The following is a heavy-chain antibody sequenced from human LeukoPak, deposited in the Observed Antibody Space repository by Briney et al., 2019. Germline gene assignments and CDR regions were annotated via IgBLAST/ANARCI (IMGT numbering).Heavy chain of an antibody. CDR3: ARPLTTSGWYFDL. D-gene: IGHD1-14*01. CDR2: INPNSGGT. CDR1: GYTFTGFY. Sequence: ASVKVSCKASGYTFTGFYIHWVRQAPGQGLEWMGWINPNSGGTNYAQKFQDRVTMTRDTSISTAYMELSSLKSDDTAVYYCARPLTTSGWYFDLWGRGTLVTVSS. V-gene: IGHV1-2*02. J-gene: IGHJ2*01.